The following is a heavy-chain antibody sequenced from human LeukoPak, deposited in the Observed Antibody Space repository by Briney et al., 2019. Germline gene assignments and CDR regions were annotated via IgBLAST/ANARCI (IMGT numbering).Heavy chain of an antibody. CDR3: ARDPYNGSYGDDYYYYMDV. CDR2: ISGSGGST. J-gene: IGHJ6*03. CDR1: GFTFSSYA. V-gene: IGHV3-23*01. Sequence: GGSLRLSCAASGFTFSSYAMSWVRQAPGKGLEWVSAISGSGGSTYYADSVKGRFTISRDNAKNSLYLQMNSLRAEDTAVYYCARDPYNGSYGDDYYYYMDVWGKGTTVTISS. D-gene: IGHD1-26*01.